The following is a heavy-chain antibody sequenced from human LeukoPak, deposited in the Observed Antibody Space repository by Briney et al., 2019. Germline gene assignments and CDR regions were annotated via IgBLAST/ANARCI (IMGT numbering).Heavy chain of an antibody. CDR2: IIPIFGTA. CDR1: GGTFSSYA. V-gene: IGHV1-69*01. Sequence: SVKVSCKASGGTFSSYAISWVRQAPGQGLEWMGGIIPIFGTANYAQKFQGRVTITADESTSTAYMELSSLRSEDTAVYYCARENLRITMVRGAYSFDLWGRGTLVTVSS. J-gene: IGHJ2*01. D-gene: IGHD3-10*01. CDR3: ARENLRITMVRGAYSFDL.